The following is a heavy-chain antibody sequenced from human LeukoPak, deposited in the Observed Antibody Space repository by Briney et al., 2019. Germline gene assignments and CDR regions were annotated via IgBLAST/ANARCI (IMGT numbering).Heavy chain of an antibody. D-gene: IGHD3-22*01. V-gene: IGHV1-24*01. CDR1: GYSLTELS. Sequence: ASVKVSCKVSGYSLTELSIQWVRQAPGERLEWMGGFDAEDGKTIYAQKFQGRVTMTEDTSMDAAYMDLSSLRTEDTATYYCAAAPQTYYYDSGDYYSDYWGQGTLVTVSS. CDR2: FDAEDGKT. CDR3: AAAPQTYYYDSGDYYSDY. J-gene: IGHJ4*02.